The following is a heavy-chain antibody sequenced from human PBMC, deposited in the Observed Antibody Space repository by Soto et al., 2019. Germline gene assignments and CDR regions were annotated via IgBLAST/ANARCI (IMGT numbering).Heavy chain of an antibody. V-gene: IGHV4-39*01. D-gene: IGHD1-1*01. J-gene: IGHJ4*02. CDR3: ARHLGTGTHRGYFDY. CDR1: GGSISGSYYY. Sequence: SETLSLTCAVSGGSISGSYYYWGWLRQSPGKGPEWIGSVFYTGFTSYNPSLESRVSVSVDTSKNQFSLKLSSVTAADTAVYYCARHLGTGTHRGYFDYWGQGTLVTVSS. CDR2: VFYTGFT.